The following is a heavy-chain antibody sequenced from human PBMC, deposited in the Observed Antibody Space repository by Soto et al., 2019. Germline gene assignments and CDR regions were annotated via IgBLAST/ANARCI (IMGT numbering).Heavy chain of an antibody. Sequence: QVQLVESGGGVVQPGRSLRLSCAASGFTFSNYGMHWVRQAPGKGLEWVAVISYDGSNKYYADSVKGRFTISRDNSKKKLYLQMNSLRVEDTAVYYCAKYSSSWSFDYWGQGTLVTVSS. V-gene: IGHV3-30*18. CDR1: GFTFSNYG. J-gene: IGHJ4*02. D-gene: IGHD6-13*01. CDR3: AKYSSSWSFDY. CDR2: ISYDGSNK.